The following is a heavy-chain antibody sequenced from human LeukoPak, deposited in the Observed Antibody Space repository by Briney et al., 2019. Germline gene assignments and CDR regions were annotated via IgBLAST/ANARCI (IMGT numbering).Heavy chain of an antibody. D-gene: IGHD1-26*01. Sequence: ETLYLSCNLYGDSVRRHKWVWFRHPGRKKMEWIGRIYTSGSTNYSPSLKSRATMSVDTSKNQFSLRLSSVTAADTAVYYCAREVGEGITLPYFDYWGQGTLVSVSS. V-gene: IGHV4-4*07. CDR3: AREVGEGITLPYFDY. CDR2: IYTSGST. J-gene: IGHJ4*02. CDR1: GDSVRRHK.